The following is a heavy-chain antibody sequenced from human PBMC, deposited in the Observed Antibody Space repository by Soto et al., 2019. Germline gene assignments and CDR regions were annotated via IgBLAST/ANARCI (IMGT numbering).Heavy chain of an antibody. V-gene: IGHV3-23*01. D-gene: IGHD2-15*01. CDR2: VSGSSGTT. J-gene: IGHJ3*01. CDR1: GFTFSIYV. CDR3: ARVEGTARNAFDV. Sequence: EVQLLESGGGLVQPGGSLRLTCAASGFTFSIYVMTWVRQAPGKGLEWVSAVSGSSGTTYFADSVRGRFSISRDNSKNTLYLQINSLKADDTAVYYCARVEGTARNAFDVWGHGTMVTVSS.